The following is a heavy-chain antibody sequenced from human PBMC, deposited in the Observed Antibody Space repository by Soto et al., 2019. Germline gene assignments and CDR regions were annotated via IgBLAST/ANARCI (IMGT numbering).Heavy chain of an antibody. CDR1: GGSFSGYY. CDR2: INHSGST. V-gene: IGHV4-34*01. CDR3: ARVYCSGGSCYYYNNFDY. Sequence: SQTLSLTCAVYGGSFSGYYWSWIRQPPGKGLEWIGEINHSGSTNYNPSLKSRVTISVDTSKNQFSLKLSSVTAADTAVYYCARVYCSGGSCYYYNNFDYWGQGTLVTVSS. D-gene: IGHD2-15*01. J-gene: IGHJ4*02.